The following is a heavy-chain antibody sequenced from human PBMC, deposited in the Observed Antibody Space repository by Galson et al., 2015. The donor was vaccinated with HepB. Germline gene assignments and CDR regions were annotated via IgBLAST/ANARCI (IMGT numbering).Heavy chain of an antibody. D-gene: IGHD3-3*01. J-gene: IGHJ5*02. Sequence: SLRLSCAASGFTFSSYSMNWVRQAPGKGLEWVSSISSSSSYIYYADSVKGRFTISRDNAKNSLYLQMNSLRAEDTAVYYCATRGGKSFLEWKTPYNWFDPWGQGTLVTVSS. CDR1: GFTFSSYS. CDR3: ATRGGKSFLEWKTPYNWFDP. CDR2: ISSSSSYI. V-gene: IGHV3-21*01.